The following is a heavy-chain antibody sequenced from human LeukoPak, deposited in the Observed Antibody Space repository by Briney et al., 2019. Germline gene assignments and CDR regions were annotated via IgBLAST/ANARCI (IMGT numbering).Heavy chain of an antibody. CDR3: ARVWDSSSWYLDY. D-gene: IGHD6-13*01. V-gene: IGHV4-59*01. J-gene: IGHJ4*02. CDR2: IYYSGST. Sequence: SETLSLTCTVSGGSISSYYWSWIRQPPGKGLEWIGYIYYSGSTNYNPSLKSRVTISVDTSKNQFSLKLSSVTAADTAVYYCARVWDSSSWYLDYWGQGTLVTVSS. CDR1: GGSISSYY.